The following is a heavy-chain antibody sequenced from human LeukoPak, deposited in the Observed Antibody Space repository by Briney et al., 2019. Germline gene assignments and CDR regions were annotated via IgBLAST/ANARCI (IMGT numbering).Heavy chain of an antibody. D-gene: IGHD5-18*01. CDR3: ARVQLWPPSQFDY. CDR2: IYHSGST. V-gene: IGHV4-38-2*02. CDR1: GYSISSGYY. J-gene: IGHJ4*02. Sequence: SETLSLTCTVSGYSISSGYYWGWIRQPPGKGLERIGSIYHSGSTYYNPSLKSRVTLSVDTSKNQFSLKLSSVTAADTAVYYCARVQLWPPSQFDYWGQGTLVTVSS.